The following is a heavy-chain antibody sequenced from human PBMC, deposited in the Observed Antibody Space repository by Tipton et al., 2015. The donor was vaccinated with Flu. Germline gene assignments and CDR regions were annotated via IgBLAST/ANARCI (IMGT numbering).Heavy chain of an antibody. J-gene: IGHJ5*02. V-gene: IGHV3-23*01. CDR1: GFTLTRYG. CDR2: FSISGGAT. D-gene: IGHD6-19*01. Sequence: SLRLSCVVSGFTLTRYGMSWVRQAPGKGLEWFSGFSISGGATFFADSVKGRFTISRDYYKNTLYLQMNSLRPDDTAVYYCAKVIPELVAGLDRWGQGTLVTVSS. CDR3: AKVIPELVAGLDR.